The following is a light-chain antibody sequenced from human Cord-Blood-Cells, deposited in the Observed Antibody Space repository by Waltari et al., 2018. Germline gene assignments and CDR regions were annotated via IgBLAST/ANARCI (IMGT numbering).Light chain of an antibody. V-gene: IGKV3-20*01. CDR3: QQYGSSPPWT. Sequence: EIVLTQSPGTLSLSPGERATLSCRASQSVSSSYLAWYQQQPGQAPSLLIYGASSRAAGIPDRLRGSGSGTGVTLTSSRLEPEDFAVYYCQQYGSSPPWTFGQGTKVEIK. CDR1: QSVSSSY. J-gene: IGKJ1*01. CDR2: GAS.